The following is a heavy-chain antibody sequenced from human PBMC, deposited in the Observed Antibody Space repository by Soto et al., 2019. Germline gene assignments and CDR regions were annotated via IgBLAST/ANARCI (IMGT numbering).Heavy chain of an antibody. CDR3: GTGSSWTKVES. J-gene: IGHJ4*02. CDR2: IIPIFGPA. Sequence: QVQLVQSGAEVKKPGSSVKVSCKASGGTLSRSAISWVRQAPGQGLEWMGGIIPIFGPAIYAQKFRGRVSIIADESTRTAYMEMSSLRSDDTAVYYCGTGSSWTKVESWGPGTLVTVSS. CDR1: GGTLSRSA. V-gene: IGHV1-69*01. D-gene: IGHD6-13*01.